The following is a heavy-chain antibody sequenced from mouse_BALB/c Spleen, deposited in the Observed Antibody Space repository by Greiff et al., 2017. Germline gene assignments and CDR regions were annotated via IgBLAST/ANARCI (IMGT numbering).Heavy chain of an antibody. D-gene: IGHD6-1*01. Sequence: VQLKQSGPELVKPGASVKISCKASGYTFTDYNMHWVKQSHGKSLEWIGYIYPYNGGTGYNQKFKSKATLTVDNSSSTAYMELRSLTSEDSAVYYCASVAFLYYAMDYWGQGTSVTVSS. CDR1: GYTFTDYN. CDR3: ASVAFLYYAMDY. CDR2: IYPYNGGT. J-gene: IGHJ4*01. V-gene: IGHV1S29*02.